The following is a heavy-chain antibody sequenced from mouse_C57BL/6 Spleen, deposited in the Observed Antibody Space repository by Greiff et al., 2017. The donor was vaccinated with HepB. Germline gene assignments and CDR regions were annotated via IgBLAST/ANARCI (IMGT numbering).Heavy chain of an antibody. CDR3: ARYTVAEVHWYFDV. D-gene: IGHD1-1*01. CDR1: GFSLSTSGMG. V-gene: IGHV8-12*01. J-gene: IGHJ1*03. CDR2: IYWDDDK. Sequence: QVTLKVSGPGILQPSQTLSLTCSFSGFSLSTSGMGVSWIRQPTGKGLEWLAHIYWDDDKCYNTSQKSRLTTSKDTSRNQVFLKITSVDTADTATYYCARYTVAEVHWYFDVWGTVTTVTVSS.